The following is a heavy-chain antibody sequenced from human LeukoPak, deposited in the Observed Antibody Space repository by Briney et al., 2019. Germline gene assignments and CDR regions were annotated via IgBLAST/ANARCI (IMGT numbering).Heavy chain of an antibody. CDR3: ARGRLTEIFGVVIYNYYYYYGMDV. J-gene: IGHJ6*02. CDR1: GFTVSSNY. CDR2: IYSGGST. V-gene: IGHV3-53*01. Sequence: SGGSLRLSCAASGFTVSSNYMSWVRQAPGKGLEWVSVIYSGGSTYYADSVKGRFTISRDNSKNTLYLQMNSLRAEDTAVYYCARGRLTEIFGVVIYNYYYYYGMDVWGQGTTVTVSS. D-gene: IGHD3-3*01.